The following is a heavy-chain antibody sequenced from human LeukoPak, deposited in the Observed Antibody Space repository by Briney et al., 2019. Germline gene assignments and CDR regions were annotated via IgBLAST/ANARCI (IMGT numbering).Heavy chain of an antibody. V-gene: IGHV3-21*01. Sequence: PGGSLRLSCAASGFTFSSYSMNWVRQAPGKGLEWVSSISSSSSYIYYADSVKGRFTISRDNAKNSLYLQMNSLRAEDTAVYYCARDLEEIGYSGLYGMDVWGQGTTVTVSS. D-gene: IGHD5-12*01. CDR3: ARDLEEIGYSGLYGMDV. CDR1: GFTFSSYS. CDR2: ISSSSSYI. J-gene: IGHJ6*02.